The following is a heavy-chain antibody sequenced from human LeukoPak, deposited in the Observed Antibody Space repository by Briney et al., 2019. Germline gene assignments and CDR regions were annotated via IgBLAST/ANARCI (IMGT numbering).Heavy chain of an antibody. CDR1: GFTFSSYG. J-gene: IGHJ5*02. V-gene: IGHV3-33*08. Sequence: PGRSLRLSCAASGFTFSSYGMHWVRQAPGKGLEWVAVIWYDGSNKYYADSVKGRFTISRDNSKNTLYLQMNSLRAGDTAVYYCARVYIAAAAGGNWFDPWGQGTLVTVSS. CDR2: IWYDGSNK. CDR3: ARVYIAAAAGGNWFDP. D-gene: IGHD6-13*01.